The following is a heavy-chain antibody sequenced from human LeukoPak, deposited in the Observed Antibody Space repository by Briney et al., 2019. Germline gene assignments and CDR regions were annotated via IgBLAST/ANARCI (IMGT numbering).Heavy chain of an antibody. CDR2: MNPNSGNT. J-gene: IGHJ4*02. CDR1: GYTFTSYD. V-gene: IGHV1-8*01. CDR3: AGSKQYCSGGSCYLLY. D-gene: IGHD2-15*01. Sequence: ASVKVSCKASGYTFTSYDINWVRQATGQGLEWMGWMNPNSGNTGYAQKFQGRVTMTRNTSISTAYMELSSLRSEDTAVYYCAGSKQYCSGGSCYLLYWGQGTLVTVSS.